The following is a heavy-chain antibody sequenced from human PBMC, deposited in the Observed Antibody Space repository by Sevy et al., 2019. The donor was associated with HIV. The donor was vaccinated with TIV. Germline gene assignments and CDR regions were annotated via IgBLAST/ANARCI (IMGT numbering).Heavy chain of an antibody. CDR1: GGTFSSYA. Sequence: ASVKVSCKASGGTFSSYAISWVRQAPGQGLEWMGGIIPIFGTANYAQKFQGRVTITADESTSTAYMELSSLRSEDTAVYYCARLYHDGSAVQAFDIWGQGTMVTVSS. V-gene: IGHV1-69*13. J-gene: IGHJ3*02. D-gene: IGHD3-22*01. CDR2: IIPIFGTA. CDR3: ARLYHDGSAVQAFDI.